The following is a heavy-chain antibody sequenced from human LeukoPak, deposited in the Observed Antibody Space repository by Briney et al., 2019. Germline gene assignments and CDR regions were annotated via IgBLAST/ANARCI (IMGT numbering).Heavy chain of an antibody. CDR3: ARSDITIFGVVSPAFMDV. CDR2: ISAYNGNT. Sequence: ASVKVSCKASGYTFTSYGISWVRQAPGQGLEWMGWISAYNGNTNYAQKLQGRVTITTDESTSTAYMELSSLRSEDTAVYYCARSDITIFGVVSPAFMDVWGKGTTVTVSS. V-gene: IGHV1-18*01. D-gene: IGHD3-3*01. CDR1: GYTFTSYG. J-gene: IGHJ6*03.